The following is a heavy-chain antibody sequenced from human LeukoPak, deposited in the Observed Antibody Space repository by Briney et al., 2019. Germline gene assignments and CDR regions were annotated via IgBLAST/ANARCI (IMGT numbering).Heavy chain of an antibody. CDR2: IYFGGTT. V-gene: IGHV4-59*01. CDR3: ARHRSDTGGKKGVNWFDP. CDR1: VGSLKNYY. J-gene: IGHJ5*02. Sequence: SGTLSLTFSVSVGSLKNYYWSWIRQPPGKGLEGLGNIYFGGTTDYNSSLKSRPTISLDTFKNQISLNLQSVTAADTATYYCARHRSDTGGKKGVNWFDPWGQGTLVTVSS. D-gene: IGHD4-23*01.